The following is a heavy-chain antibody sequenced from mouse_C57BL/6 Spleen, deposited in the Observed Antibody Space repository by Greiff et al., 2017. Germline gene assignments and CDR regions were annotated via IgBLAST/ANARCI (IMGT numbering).Heavy chain of an antibody. CDR2: IDPETGGT. CDR3: TRGDWEKGDY. CDR1: GYTFTDYE. D-gene: IGHD4-1*01. J-gene: IGHJ2*01. Sequence: QVQLQQSGAELVRPGASVTLSCKASGYTFTDYEMHWVKQTPVHGLEWIGAIDPETGGTAYNQKFKGKAILTADKSSSTAYMELRSLTSEDSAVYYCTRGDWEKGDYWGQGTTLTVSS. V-gene: IGHV1-15*01.